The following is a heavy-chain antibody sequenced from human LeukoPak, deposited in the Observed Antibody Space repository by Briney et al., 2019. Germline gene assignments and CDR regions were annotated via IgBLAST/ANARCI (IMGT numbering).Heavy chain of an antibody. Sequence: GGSLRLSCAASGFTFSDYYMSWIRQAPGKGLEWVSYISSSGSTIYYADSVKGRFTISRDNAKNSLYLQMNSLRAEDTAVYYCARASYSSSWGYYMDVWGKGTTVTVSS. CDR1: GFTFSDYY. D-gene: IGHD6-13*01. CDR2: ISSSGSTI. CDR3: ARASYSSSWGYYMDV. J-gene: IGHJ6*03. V-gene: IGHV3-11*04.